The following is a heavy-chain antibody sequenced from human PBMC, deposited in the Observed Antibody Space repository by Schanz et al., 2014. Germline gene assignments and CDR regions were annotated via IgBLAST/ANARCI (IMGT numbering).Heavy chain of an antibody. CDR2: ISGGGGSG. CDR1: GFTFNNYD. J-gene: IGHJ4*02. V-gene: IGHV3-23*04. CDR3: AKVWGSDYFYPFAY. Sequence: EVQLVESGGGLVQPGGSLRLSCAASGFTFNNYDMNWVRLVPGKGLECVSGISGGGGSGYYADSVKGRFTISRDNSKTTLYLQMSSLRAENTAVYYCAKVWGSDYFYPFAYWGQGTLVTVSS. D-gene: IGHD3-22*01.